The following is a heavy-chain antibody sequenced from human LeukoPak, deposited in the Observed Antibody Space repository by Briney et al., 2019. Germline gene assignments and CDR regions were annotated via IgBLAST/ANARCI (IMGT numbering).Heavy chain of an antibody. J-gene: IGHJ6*02. CDR1: GYSFTSYW. D-gene: IGHD2-15*01. CDR3: ARHPAPRYSYYGMDV. CDR2: IYPGDSDT. V-gene: IGHV5-51*01. Sequence: GEALKISCKGSGYSFTSYWIGWVRQMPGKGLEWMGIIYPGDSDTRYSPSFQGQVTISADKSISTAYLQWSSLKASDTAMYYCARHPAPRYSYYGMDVWGQGTTVTVSS.